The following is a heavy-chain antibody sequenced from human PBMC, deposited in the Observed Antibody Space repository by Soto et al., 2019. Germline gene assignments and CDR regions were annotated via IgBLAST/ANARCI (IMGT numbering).Heavy chain of an antibody. CDR2: IWYDGSNK. J-gene: IGHJ6*02. CDR1: GFTFNSYG. V-gene: IGHV3-33*08. CDR3: ARAYCSGAHCSSTACNYGLDV. D-gene: IGHD2-8*02. Sequence: QVQLVESGGGVVQPGGSLRLSCTTSGFTFNSYGMHWVRQAPGKGLEWVAVIWYDGSNKYYADSVKGRFTISRDNSNYRLYLKMNILRPENRPLYDGARAYCSGAHCSSTACNYGLDVWGQGAMVTVSS.